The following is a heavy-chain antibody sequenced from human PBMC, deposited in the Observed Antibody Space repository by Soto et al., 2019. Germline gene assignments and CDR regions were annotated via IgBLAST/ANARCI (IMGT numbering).Heavy chain of an antibody. Sequence: QLQLQESGPGLVKPSETLSLTCTVSGGSISSSSYYWGWIRQPPGKGLEWIGSIYYSGSTYYNPSLKSRVTISVDTSKNQFSLKLSSVTAADTAVYYCARVRPGTRYYFDYWGQGTLVTVSS. CDR1: GGSISSSSYY. V-gene: IGHV4-39*01. D-gene: IGHD1-1*01. J-gene: IGHJ4*02. CDR2: IYYSGST. CDR3: ARVRPGTRYYFDY.